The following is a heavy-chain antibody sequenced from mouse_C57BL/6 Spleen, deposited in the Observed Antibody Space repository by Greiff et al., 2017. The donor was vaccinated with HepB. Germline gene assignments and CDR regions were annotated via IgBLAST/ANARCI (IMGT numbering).Heavy chain of an antibody. V-gene: IGHV1-50*01. D-gene: IGHD4-1*01. CDR2: IDPSDSYT. CDR3: ARRLGRGRYYFDY. CDR1: GYTFTSYW. J-gene: IGHJ2*01. Sequence: QVQLQQPGAELVKPGASVKLSCKASGYTFTSYWMQWVKQRPGQGLEWIGEIDPSDSYTNYNQKFKGKATLTVDTSSSTAYMQLSSLTSEDSAVYYCARRLGRGRYYFDYWGQGTTLTVSS.